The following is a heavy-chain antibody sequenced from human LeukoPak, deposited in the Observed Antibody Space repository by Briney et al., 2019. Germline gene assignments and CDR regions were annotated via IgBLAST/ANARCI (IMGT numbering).Heavy chain of an antibody. V-gene: IGHV1-18*01. J-gene: IGHJ5*02. CDR1: GYTFTSYG. CDR2: ISAYNGNT. D-gene: IGHD6-13*01. Sequence: GASVKVSCKASGYTFTSYGISWVRQAPGQGLEWMGWISAYNGNTNYAQKLQGRVTMTTDTSTSTAYMELRSLRSDDTAVYYCARSGDAAGILGRFDPWGQGTLVTVYS. CDR3: ARSGDAAGILGRFDP.